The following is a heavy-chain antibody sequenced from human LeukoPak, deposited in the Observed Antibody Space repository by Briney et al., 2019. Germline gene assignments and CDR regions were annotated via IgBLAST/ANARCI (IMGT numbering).Heavy chain of an antibody. J-gene: IGHJ4*02. D-gene: IGHD6-13*01. CDR3: AREVAAAAVPYYFDY. Sequence: SETLSLTCTVSGDSITSGDYYWSWIRQPPGKGLEWIGYIYHSGSTYYNPSLKSRVTISVDRSKNQFSLKLSSVTAADTAVYYCAREVAAAAVPYYFDYWGQGTLVTVSS. V-gene: IGHV4-30-2*01. CDR2: IYHSGST. CDR1: GDSITSGDYY.